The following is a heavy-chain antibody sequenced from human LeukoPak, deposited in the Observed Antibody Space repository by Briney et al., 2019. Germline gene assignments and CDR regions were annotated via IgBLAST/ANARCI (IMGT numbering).Heavy chain of an antibody. CDR3: ARRYYGSGSGYYFDY. J-gene: IGHJ4*02. V-gene: IGHV5-51*01. CDR2: IYPGDSDT. CDR1: GYSFTSYW. Sequence: GESLQISCKGSGYSFTSYWIGWGRQLPGKGLEWMGIIYPGDSDTRYSPSFQGQVTISADKSISTAYLQWSSLKASDTAMYYCARRYYGSGSGYYFDYWGQGTLVTVSS. D-gene: IGHD3-10*01.